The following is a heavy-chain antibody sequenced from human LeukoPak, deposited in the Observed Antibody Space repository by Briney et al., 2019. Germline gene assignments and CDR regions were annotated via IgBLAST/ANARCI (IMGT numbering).Heavy chain of an antibody. Sequence: ASVKVSCKASGYTFTGYYMHWVRQAPGQGLEWMGWINPNSGGTNYAQKFQGRVTMTRDTSISTAYMELSRLRSDDTAVYYCARESRLAYCGGDCYSSYYYYYGMDVWGQGTTVTVSS. V-gene: IGHV1-2*02. CDR1: GYTFTGYY. J-gene: IGHJ6*02. CDR3: ARESRLAYCGGDCYSSYYYYYGMDV. CDR2: INPNSGGT. D-gene: IGHD2-21*02.